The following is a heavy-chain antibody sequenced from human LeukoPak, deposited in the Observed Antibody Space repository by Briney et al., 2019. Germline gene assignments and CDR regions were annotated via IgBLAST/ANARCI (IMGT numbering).Heavy chain of an antibody. Sequence: SETLSLTCTVSGGSISHINYYWGWIRQPPGQGLEWIASIYYSGSTYYNPSLKSRVTISVDTSKNELSLKLNSVTAADTAVYYCARVTFGSTMARWGQGTLVTVSS. V-gene: IGHV4-39*07. D-gene: IGHD3-10*01. CDR3: ARVTFGSTMAR. CDR1: GGSISHINYY. CDR2: IYYSGST. J-gene: IGHJ4*02.